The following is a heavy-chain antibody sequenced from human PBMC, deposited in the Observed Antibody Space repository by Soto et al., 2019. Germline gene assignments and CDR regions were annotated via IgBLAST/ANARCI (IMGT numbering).Heavy chain of an antibody. D-gene: IGHD3-10*01. Sequence: QVQLQESGPGLVKPSETLSLTCTVSGGSISGYYWGWIRQPPGRGLEYIGYIYYSGATNYNPSLKSRVTMSVDTSKNQFSLKLTSVTAADTAVYYCARHYGSGSYPLDYWGQGTLVSVSS. J-gene: IGHJ4*02. CDR2: IYYSGAT. CDR1: GGSISGYY. V-gene: IGHV4-59*08. CDR3: ARHYGSGSYPLDY.